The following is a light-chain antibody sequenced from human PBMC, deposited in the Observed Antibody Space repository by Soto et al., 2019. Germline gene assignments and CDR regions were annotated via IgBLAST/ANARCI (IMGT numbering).Light chain of an antibody. J-gene: IGKJ5*01. CDR3: QHYNGPIT. V-gene: IGKV1-5*01. CDR1: QSISRL. CDR2: DAS. Sequence: DIQMTQSPSTLSASVGDRVIITCRASQSISRLLAWYQQKPGKAPRFLIYDASNLESGVPSRFSGSGSGTEFTLTISSLQPEDFSKYYCQHYNGPITFGQGTRLDIK.